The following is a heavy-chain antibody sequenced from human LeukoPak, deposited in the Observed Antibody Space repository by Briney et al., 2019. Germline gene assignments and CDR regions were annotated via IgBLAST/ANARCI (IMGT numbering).Heavy chain of an antibody. Sequence: ASVKVSCKAPGYTFTGYYMHWVRQAPGQGLEWMGWINPNSGGTNYAQKFQGRVTMTRDTSISTAYMELSRLRSDDTAVYYCARVGLPYSGSYSFSSWGQGTLVTVSS. J-gene: IGHJ4*02. CDR1: GYTFTGYY. V-gene: IGHV1-2*02. CDR3: ARVGLPYSGSYSFSS. D-gene: IGHD1-26*01. CDR2: INPNSGGT.